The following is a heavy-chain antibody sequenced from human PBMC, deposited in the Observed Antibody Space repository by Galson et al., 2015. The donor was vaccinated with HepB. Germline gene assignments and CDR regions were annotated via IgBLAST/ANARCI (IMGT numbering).Heavy chain of an antibody. CDR3: ATRGRVVMGY. Sequence: VKVSCKVSGYTFTDYYMHWVQQAPGKGLEWMGRVDPEDGETVYAEKFQGRVTIIADTSTDTVYMELNSLRSEDTAVYYCATRGRVVMGYWVQGTLVTVSS. D-gene: IGHD2-8*01. CDR1: GYTFTDYY. J-gene: IGHJ4*02. V-gene: IGHV1-69-2*01. CDR2: VDPEDGET.